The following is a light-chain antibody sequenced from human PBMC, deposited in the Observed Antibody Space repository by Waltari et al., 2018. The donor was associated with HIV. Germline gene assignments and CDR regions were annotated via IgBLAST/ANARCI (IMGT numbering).Light chain of an antibody. CDR1: ALPNQY. CDR3: QSADSTGSYPDV. CDR2: KDN. Sequence: SYELTQPPSVSVSPGQTARITCSGDALPNQYAYWYQQKPGQAPLWVIYKDNERPSGIPERFSGSSSGTTVTLTISGVHTEDEADYYCQSADSTGSYPDVFGTGTKVTVL. J-gene: IGLJ1*01. V-gene: IGLV3-25*03.